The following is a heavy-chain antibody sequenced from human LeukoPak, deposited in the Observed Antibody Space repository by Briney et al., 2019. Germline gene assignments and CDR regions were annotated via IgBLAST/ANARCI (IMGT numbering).Heavy chain of an antibody. J-gene: IGHJ2*01. D-gene: IGHD3-22*01. CDR2: IIPIFGTA. V-gene: IGHV1-69*01. Sequence: GSSVKVSCKASGGTFSSYAISWVRQAPGQGLEWMGGIIPIFGTANYAQKFQGRVTITADESTSTAYMELSSLRSEDTAVYYCARATDSSGYYFIRPGYWYFDLWGRGTLVTVSS. CDR1: GGTFSSYA. CDR3: ARATDSSGYYFIRPGYWYFDL.